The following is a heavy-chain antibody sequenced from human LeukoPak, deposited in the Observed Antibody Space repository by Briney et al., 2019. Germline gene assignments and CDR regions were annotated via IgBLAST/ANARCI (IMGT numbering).Heavy chain of an antibody. Sequence: GGSLRLSCAASGFTFSSYSMNWVRQAPGEGLEWVSYICSSSSTIYYADSVKGRFTISRDNAKNSLYLQMNSLRAEDTAVYYCARGFGYYDSSGYHLPNWFDPWGQGTLVTVSS. J-gene: IGHJ5*02. V-gene: IGHV3-48*01. CDR2: ICSSSSTI. CDR3: ARGFGYYDSSGYHLPNWFDP. D-gene: IGHD3-22*01. CDR1: GFTFSSYS.